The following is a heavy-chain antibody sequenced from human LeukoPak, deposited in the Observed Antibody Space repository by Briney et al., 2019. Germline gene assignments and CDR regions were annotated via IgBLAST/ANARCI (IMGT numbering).Heavy chain of an antibody. V-gene: IGHV4-59*01. CDR1: GGSISSYY. CDR2: IYYSGST. CDR3: ASQSSSWLAYFQH. Sequence: SETLSLTCTVSGGSISSYYWSWIRQPPGKGLEWIGYIYYSGSTNYNPSLKSRVTISVDTSKNQFSLNLSSVTAADTAVYYCASQSSSWLAYFQHWGQGTLVTVSS. D-gene: IGHD6-13*01. J-gene: IGHJ1*01.